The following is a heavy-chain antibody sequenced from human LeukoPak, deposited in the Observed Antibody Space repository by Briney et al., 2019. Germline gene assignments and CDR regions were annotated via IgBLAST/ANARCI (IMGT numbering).Heavy chain of an antibody. J-gene: IGHJ4*02. CDR2: IYYSGGT. CDR1: GGSISSYY. CDR3: ARGASSSWYWYFDY. Sequence: SETLSLTCTVSGGSISSYYWSWIRQPPGKGLEWIGYIYYSGGTNYNPSLKSRVTISVDTSKNQFSLKLSSVTAADTAVYYCARGASSSWYWYFDYWGQGTLVTVSS. D-gene: IGHD6-13*01. V-gene: IGHV4-59*01.